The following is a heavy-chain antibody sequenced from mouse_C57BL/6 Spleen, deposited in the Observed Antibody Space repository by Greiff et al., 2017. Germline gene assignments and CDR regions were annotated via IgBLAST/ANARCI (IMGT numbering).Heavy chain of an antibody. V-gene: IGHV1-26*01. Sequence: EVQLQQSGPELVKPGASVKISCKASGYTFTDYYMNWVKQSHGKSLEWIGDINPNNGGTSYNQKFKGKATLTVDKSSSTAYMELRSLTSEDSAVYYCARTDYSNYGYWGQGTTLTVSS. CDR1: GYTFTDYY. D-gene: IGHD2-5*01. CDR2: INPNNGGT. CDR3: ARTDYSNYGY. J-gene: IGHJ2*01.